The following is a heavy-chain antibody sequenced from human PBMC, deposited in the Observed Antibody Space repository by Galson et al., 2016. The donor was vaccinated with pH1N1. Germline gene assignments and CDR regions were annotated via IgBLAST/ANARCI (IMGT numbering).Heavy chain of an antibody. CDR3: ARRGINGTDF. CDR1: GYSFKSYW. D-gene: IGHD1/OR15-1a*01. V-gene: IGHV5-51*01. J-gene: IGHJ4*02. CDR2: IYPGDSDT. Sequence: QSGAEVKKSGDSPKISCKGSGYSFKSYWIAWVRQMPGKGLEWMGIIYPGDSDTRYSPSFLGQVIMSADKSISTAFLQWSSLNASDTAMYYCARRGINGTDFWGQGTLVTVSS.